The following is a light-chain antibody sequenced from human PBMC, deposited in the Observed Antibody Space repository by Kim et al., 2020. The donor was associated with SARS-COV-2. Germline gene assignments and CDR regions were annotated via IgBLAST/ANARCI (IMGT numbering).Light chain of an antibody. CDR2: YDD. CDR3: AAWDDRLNGPV. V-gene: IGLV1-36*01. Sequence: QRVTISCSGSSSNIGNNAVNWYQQLPGKAPKLLIYYDDLLPSGVSDRFSGSKSGTSASLAISGLQSEEEADYYCAAWDDRLNGPVFGGGTQLTVL. CDR1: SSNIGNNA. J-gene: IGLJ3*02.